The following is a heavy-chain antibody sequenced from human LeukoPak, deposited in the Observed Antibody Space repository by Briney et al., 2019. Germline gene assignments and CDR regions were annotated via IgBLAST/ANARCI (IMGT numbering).Heavy chain of an antibody. Sequence: TLSLTCTVSGGSIRSGSYYWNWIRQAAGKGLEWIGRMYIGGRTTYNPSLKSRVTISLETTENQFSLRLRSVTAADTAVYYCAREGIAVADTYYYYYMDVWGKGTWVTVSS. J-gene: IGHJ6*03. V-gene: IGHV4-61*02. CDR3: AREGIAVADTYYYYYMDV. D-gene: IGHD6-19*01. CDR2: MYIGGRT. CDR1: GGSIRSGSYY.